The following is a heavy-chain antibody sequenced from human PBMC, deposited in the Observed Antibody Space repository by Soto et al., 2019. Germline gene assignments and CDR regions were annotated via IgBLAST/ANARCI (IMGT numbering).Heavy chain of an antibody. CDR2: ISAYNGNT. Sequence: ASVEVSCKXSGYTFTSYGISWVRQAPVQGLEWMGWISAYNGNTNYARKLQGRVTMTTDTSTSTAYMELRSLRSDDTAVYYCARLVAGAAMIVVVNNWFDPWGQGTLVTVSS. D-gene: IGHD3-22*01. V-gene: IGHV1-18*04. CDR1: GYTFTSYG. J-gene: IGHJ5*02. CDR3: ARLVAGAAMIVVVNNWFDP.